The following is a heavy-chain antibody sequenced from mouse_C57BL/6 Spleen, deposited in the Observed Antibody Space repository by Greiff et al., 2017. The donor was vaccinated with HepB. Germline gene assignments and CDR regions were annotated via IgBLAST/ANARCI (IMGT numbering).Heavy chain of an antibody. Sequence: QVHVKQSGAELVKPGASVKISCKASGYAFSSYWMNWVKQRPGKGLEWIGQIYPGDGDTNYNGKFKGKATLTADKSSSTAYMQLSSLTSEDSAVYFCARGDYGSSYDAMDYWGQGTSVTVSS. V-gene: IGHV1-80*01. CDR2: IYPGDGDT. CDR3: ARGDYGSSYDAMDY. CDR1: GYAFSSYW. D-gene: IGHD1-1*01. J-gene: IGHJ4*01.